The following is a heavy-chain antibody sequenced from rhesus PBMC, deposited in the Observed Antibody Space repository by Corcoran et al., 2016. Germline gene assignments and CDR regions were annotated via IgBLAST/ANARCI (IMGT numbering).Heavy chain of an antibody. V-gene: IGHV4-73*01. Sequence: QVKLQQWGEGLVKPSETLSLTCAVYGGSISGYYSFIWIRPPPGTGLEWIGYIYGNSASTNYNPSLKNRVTSSKDTSKNQFSLKLSSVTAADTAVYYCARRKGYSSGWSSWYFDIWGPGTPITISS. D-gene: IGHD6S26*01. CDR2: IYGNSAST. CDR3: ARRKGYSSGWSSWYFDI. J-gene: IGHJ2*01. CDR1: GGSISGYYS.